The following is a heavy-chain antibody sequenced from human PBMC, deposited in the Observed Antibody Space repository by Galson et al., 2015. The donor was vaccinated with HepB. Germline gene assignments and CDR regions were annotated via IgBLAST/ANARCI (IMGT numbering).Heavy chain of an antibody. J-gene: IGHJ1*01. CDR3: ASLPGYCSSTSCSDGAEYFQH. CDR1: GFTFSSYS. Sequence: SLRLSCAASGFTFSSYSMNWVRQAPGKGLEWVSYISSSSSTIYYADSVKGRFTISRDNAKNSLYLQMNSLRAEDTAVYYCASLPGYCSSTSCSDGAEYFQHWGQGTLVTVSS. CDR2: ISSSSSTI. V-gene: IGHV3-48*04. D-gene: IGHD2-2*03.